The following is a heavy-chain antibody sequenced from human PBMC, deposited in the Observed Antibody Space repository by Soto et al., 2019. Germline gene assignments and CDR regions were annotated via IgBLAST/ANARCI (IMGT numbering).Heavy chain of an antibody. CDR1: GGYISSYF. Sequence: SETLSLTCTVAGGYISSYFWSWVRKPPGRGLEWIGYMYYSGSSNYNPSLKSRVTISVDTSKNQFSLKLSSVTAADTAVYYCARSRYGAVTNAYYFDYWGQGTLVTVSS. V-gene: IGHV4-59*01. CDR3: ARSRYGAVTNAYYFDY. J-gene: IGHJ4*02. CDR2: MYYSGSS. D-gene: IGHD4-17*01.